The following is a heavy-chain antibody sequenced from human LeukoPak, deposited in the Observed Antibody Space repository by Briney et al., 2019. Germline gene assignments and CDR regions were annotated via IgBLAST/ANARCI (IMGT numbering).Heavy chain of an antibody. CDR1: GGSISSGSYY. CDR2: IYTSGST. V-gene: IGHV4-61*02. J-gene: IGHJ6*03. CDR3: ATNYYYYMDV. Sequence: SETLSLTCTVSGGSISSGSYYWSWIRQPAGKGLEWIGRIYTSGSTNYNPSLKSRVTISVDTSKNQFSLKLTSVTAADTAVYYCATNYYYYMDVWGKGTTVTVSS.